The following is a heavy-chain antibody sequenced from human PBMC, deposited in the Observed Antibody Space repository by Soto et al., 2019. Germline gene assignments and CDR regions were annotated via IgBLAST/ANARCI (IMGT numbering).Heavy chain of an antibody. Sequence: SETLSLTCIVSGGSISSSSIQWGWIRQPPGGGLDWVGSIFSSGGTYYNPSLKSRVTISVHTSNNQFSLKLTSVTAADTAVYYCARQYYYGSGRQIDYWGQGTLVTVSS. CDR3: ARQYYYGSGRQIDY. V-gene: IGHV4-39*01. J-gene: IGHJ4*02. CDR1: GGSISSSSIQ. D-gene: IGHD3-10*01. CDR2: IFSSGGT.